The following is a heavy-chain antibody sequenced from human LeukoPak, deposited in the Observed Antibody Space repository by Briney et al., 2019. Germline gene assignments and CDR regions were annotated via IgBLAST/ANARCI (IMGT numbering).Heavy chain of an antibody. J-gene: IGHJ4*02. Sequence: GGSLRLSCAASGFTFSSYGMHWVRQAPGKGLEWVAVIWYDGSNKYYADSVKGRFTISRDNSKNTLYLQMNSLRAEDTAVYYCARDRAYYDSSGCYSGYWGQGTLVTVSS. CDR2: IWYDGSNK. D-gene: IGHD3-22*01. CDR1: GFTFSSYG. CDR3: ARDRAYYDSSGCYSGY. V-gene: IGHV3-33*01.